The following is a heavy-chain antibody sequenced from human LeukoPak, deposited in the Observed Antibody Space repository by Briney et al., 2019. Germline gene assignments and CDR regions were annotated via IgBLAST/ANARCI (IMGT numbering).Heavy chain of an antibody. V-gene: IGHV3-48*04. D-gene: IGHD4-17*01. Sequence: GGSPRHSCAASGFTYSTCIMNWVPQAPRKRLGGVSYISSSSSTIYYADSVKGRFTISRDNAKNSLYVQMNSLRAEDTAVYYCAGHYGDYEDDAFDIWGQGTMVTVSS. CDR1: GFTYSTCI. CDR2: ISSSSSTI. CDR3: AGHYGDYEDDAFDI. J-gene: IGHJ3*02.